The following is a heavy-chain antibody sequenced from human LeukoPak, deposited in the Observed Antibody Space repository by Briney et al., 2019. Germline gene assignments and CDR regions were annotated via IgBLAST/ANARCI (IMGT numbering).Heavy chain of an antibody. J-gene: IGHJ3*02. V-gene: IGHV4-34*01. CDR2: INHSGST. CDR3: ARGQRGYSYGPAAFDI. Sequence: SETLSLTCAVYGGSFSGYYWSWIRQPPGKGLEWIGEINHSGSTNYNSSLKSRVTISVDTSKNQFSLKLSSVTAADTAVYYCARGQRGYSYGPAAFDIWGQGTMVTVSS. CDR1: GGSFSGYY. D-gene: IGHD5-18*01.